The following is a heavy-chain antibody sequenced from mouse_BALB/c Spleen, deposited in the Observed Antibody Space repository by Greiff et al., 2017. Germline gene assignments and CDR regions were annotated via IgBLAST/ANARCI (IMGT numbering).Heavy chain of an antibody. D-gene: IGHD1-1*01. CDR2: ISSGSSTI. J-gene: IGHJ3*01. CDR1: GFTFSSFG. V-gene: IGHV5-17*02. CDR3: ARPLYYYGSSYGFAY. Sequence: EVKLMESGGGLVQPGGSRKLSCAASGFTFSSFGMHWVRQAPEKGLEWVAYISSGSSTIYYADTVKGRFTISRDNPKNTLFLQMTSLRSEDTAMYYCARPLYYYGSSYGFAYWGQGTLVTVSA.